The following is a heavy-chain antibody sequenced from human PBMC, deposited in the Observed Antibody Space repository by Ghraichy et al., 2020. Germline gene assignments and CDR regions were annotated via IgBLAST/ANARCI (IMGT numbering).Heavy chain of an antibody. CDR3: ARDPRATVTTDYYYGVDV. V-gene: IGHV3-48*01. CDR1: GFTFSRDS. J-gene: IGHJ6*02. D-gene: IGHD4-17*01. CDR2: ISSSSRTI. Sequence: GGSLRLSCAASGFTFSRDSMNWVRQAPGKGLEWISYISSSSRTIFYADSVKGRFTVSRDNAKNSLYLQMNSLRVEDTAMYYCARDPRATVTTDYYYGVDVWGQGTTVTVSS.